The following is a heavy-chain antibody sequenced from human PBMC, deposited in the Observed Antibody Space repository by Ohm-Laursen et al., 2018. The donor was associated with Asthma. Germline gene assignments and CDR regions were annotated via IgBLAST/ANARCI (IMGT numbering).Heavy chain of an antibody. CDR3: AKDVLGFVAAAQD. V-gene: IGHV3-30*18. J-gene: IGHJ4*02. Sequence: SLRLSCTATGFTFNSYGIHWVRQAPGKGLEWVAVISFDGSNKYYADSVKGRFTISRDNSKNTLYLQMNSLRAEDTAIYYCAKDVLGFVAAAQDWGQGTLVTASS. CDR1: GFTFNSYG. D-gene: IGHD6-13*01. CDR2: ISFDGSNK.